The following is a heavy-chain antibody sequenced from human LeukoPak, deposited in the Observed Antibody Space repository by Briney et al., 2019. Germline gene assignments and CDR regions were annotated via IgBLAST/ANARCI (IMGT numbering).Heavy chain of an antibody. CDR1: GGSVSSGSYY. CDR3: ARRIVGATLGFDS. J-gene: IGHJ4*02. D-gene: IGHD1-26*01. Sequence: ETSETLSLTCTVSGGSVSSGSYYWSWIRQPPGKGLQWIGYISYTGDTDYNPSLKSRVTISLDTSKNQFSLKLSSVTAADTAVYYCARRIVGATLGFDSWGQGALVTVSS. CDR2: ISYTGDT. V-gene: IGHV4-61*01.